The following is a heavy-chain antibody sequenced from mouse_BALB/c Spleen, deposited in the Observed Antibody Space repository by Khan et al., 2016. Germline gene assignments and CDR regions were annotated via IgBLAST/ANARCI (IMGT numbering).Heavy chain of an antibody. CDR2: INHGSGGT. V-gene: IGHV1-54*01. Sequence: VQLPYSLAELLMPWTSVKVSCKASGYTFTNYLIEWVKQRPGQGLEWIGVINHGSGGTNYHEKCKGKATLTADKSSSTAYMQLSSLTSDDSAVDVGARGGNRYDGAWCAYWGQGTLVTVSA. D-gene: IGHD2-14*01. CDR1: GYTFTNYL. J-gene: IGHJ3*01. CDR3: ARGGNRYDGAWCAY.